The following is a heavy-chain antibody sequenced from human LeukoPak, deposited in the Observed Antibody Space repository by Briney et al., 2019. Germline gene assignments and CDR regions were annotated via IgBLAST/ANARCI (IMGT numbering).Heavy chain of an antibody. V-gene: IGHV3-21*01. J-gene: IGHJ4*02. CDR1: GFTFSSYS. D-gene: IGHD3-10*01. CDR2: ISSSSSYI. Sequence: GGSLRLSCAASGFTFSSYSMNWVRQAPGKGLEWVSSISSSSSYIYYADPVKGRFTISRDNAKNSLYLQMNSLRAEDTAVYYCARFAVLWFGELPHFDYWGQGTLVTVSS. CDR3: ARFAVLWFGELPHFDY.